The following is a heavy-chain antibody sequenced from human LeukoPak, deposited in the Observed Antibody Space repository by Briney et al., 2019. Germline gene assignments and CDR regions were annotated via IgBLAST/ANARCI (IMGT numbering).Heavy chain of an antibody. V-gene: IGHV3-30*18. CDR1: GFTFSSYG. D-gene: IGHD3-22*01. J-gene: IGHJ4*02. CDR2: ISYDGSNK. CDR3: AKDKDYDSSGYFYFDY. Sequence: GGSLRLSCAASGFTFSSYGMHWVRQAPGKGLAWVAVISYDGSNKYYADSVKGRFTISRDNSKNTLYLQMNSLRAEDTAVYYCAKDKDYDSSGYFYFDYWGQGTLVTVSS.